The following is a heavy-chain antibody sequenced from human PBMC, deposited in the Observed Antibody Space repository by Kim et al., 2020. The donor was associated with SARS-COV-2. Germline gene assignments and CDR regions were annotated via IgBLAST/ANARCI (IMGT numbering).Heavy chain of an antibody. CDR3: ASRIALVPGVISRDDY. Sequence: GGSLRLSCAASGFTFSSYTMSWVRQVPGKGLEWVSFISSSGGSTYYADSVKGRFTISRDNSKNTLYLQMNSLRAEDTAVYYCASRIALVPGVISRDDYWGQGTLVTVSS. CDR1: GFTFSSYT. CDR2: ISSSGGST. V-gene: IGHV3-23*01. D-gene: IGHD3-10*01. J-gene: IGHJ4*02.